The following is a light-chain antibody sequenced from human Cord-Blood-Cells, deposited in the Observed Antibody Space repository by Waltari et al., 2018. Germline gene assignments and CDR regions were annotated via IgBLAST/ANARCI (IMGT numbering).Light chain of an antibody. J-gene: IGKJ1*01. CDR2: GAS. CDR1: QSVSSSY. CDR3: QQYGSSPRT. V-gene: IGKV3-20*01. Sequence: EIVLTQSPGTRSCSPGERAPLPCRASQSVSSSYLAWYQQKPGQAPRLLIYGASSRATGIPDRFSGSGSGTDFTLTISRLEPEDFAVYYCQQYGSSPRTFGQGTKVEIK.